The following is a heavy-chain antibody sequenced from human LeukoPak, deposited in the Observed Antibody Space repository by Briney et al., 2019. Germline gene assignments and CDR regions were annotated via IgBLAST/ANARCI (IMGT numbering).Heavy chain of an antibody. V-gene: IGHV1-46*01. CDR2: INPSGGSA. CDR3: ATDRPHNCFEP. J-gene: IGHJ5*02. CDR1: GYTYTSYY. Sequence: ASVKVSCKASGYTYTSYYIHWVRQSPGQGLEWMGLINPSGGSASYAQKFQGRVTMTRDTSTSTVYMELNSLRSEDTAVYYCATDRPHNCFEPWGQGTLVTVSS.